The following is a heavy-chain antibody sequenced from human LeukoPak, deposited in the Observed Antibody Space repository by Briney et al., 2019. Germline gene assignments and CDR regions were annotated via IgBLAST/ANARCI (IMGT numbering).Heavy chain of an antibody. CDR3: ARWSVGSYDEDRPNGDAFDI. V-gene: IGHV3-53*05. D-gene: IGHD5-18*01. CDR1: GFTVSSNY. Sequence: PGGSLRLSCAASGFTVSSNYMNWVRQAPGKGLEWVSAISGSGGSTYYADSVKGRFTISRDNSKNTLYLQMNSLRAEDTAVYYCARWSVGSYDEDRPNGDAFDIWGQGTMVTVSS. J-gene: IGHJ3*02. CDR2: ISGSGGST.